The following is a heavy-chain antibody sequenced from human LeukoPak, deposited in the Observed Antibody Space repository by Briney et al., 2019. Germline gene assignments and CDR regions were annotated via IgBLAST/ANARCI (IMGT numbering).Heavy chain of an antibody. CDR1: GYSFTSYW. D-gene: IGHD7-27*01. V-gene: IGHV5-51*01. CDR2: IYPGDSDT. J-gene: IGHJ5*02. Sequence: GESLKISRKGSGYSFTSYWIGWVRQMPGKGLEWMGIIYPGDSDTRYSPSFQGQVTISADKSISTAYLQWSSLKASDTAMYYCARFHPRLGWQNWFDPWGQGTLVTVSS. CDR3: ARFHPRLGWQNWFDP.